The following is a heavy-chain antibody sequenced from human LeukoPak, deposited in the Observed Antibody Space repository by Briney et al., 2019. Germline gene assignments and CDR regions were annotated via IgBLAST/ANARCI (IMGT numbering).Heavy chain of an antibody. J-gene: IGHJ5*02. CDR1: GGSISSGGYS. V-gene: IGHV4-30-2*01. Sequence: SETLSLTCAVSGGSISSGGYSWSWIRQPPGKGLEWIGYIYHSGSTYYNPSLKSRVTISVDRSKNQLSLKLSSVTAADTAVYYCARDRFWSGYYGWFDPWGQGTLVTVSS. CDR2: IYHSGST. D-gene: IGHD3-3*01. CDR3: ARDRFWSGYYGWFDP.